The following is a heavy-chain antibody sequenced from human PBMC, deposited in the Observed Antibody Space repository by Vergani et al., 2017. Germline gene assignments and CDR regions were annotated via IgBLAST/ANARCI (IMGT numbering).Heavy chain of an antibody. J-gene: IGHJ6*02. Sequence: EVQLLESGGDLVQPGGSLRLSCAASGFTFNHYAMNWVRQAPGKGLEWVSGISGSGGSTYYADSVKGRFTISRDSSKNTLYLQMNSLSAGDTAVYYCANANPRNSGYDYLFYYHAMDVWGQGTTVTVSS. D-gene: IGHD5-12*01. CDR1: GFTFNHYA. V-gene: IGHV3-23*01. CDR2: ISGSGGST. CDR3: ANANPRNSGYDYLFYYHAMDV.